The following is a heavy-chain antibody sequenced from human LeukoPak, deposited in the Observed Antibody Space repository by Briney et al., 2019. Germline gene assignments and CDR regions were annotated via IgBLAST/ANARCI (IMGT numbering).Heavy chain of an antibody. CDR3: ARAIAARSTFDY. CDR1: GFTFSSYS. J-gene: IGHJ4*02. V-gene: IGHV3-21*01. Sequence: GGSLRLSCAASGFTFSSYSMNWVRQAPGKGLEWVSSISSSSGYIYYADSVKGRFTISRDNAKNSLYLQMNSLRAEDTAVYYCARAIAARSTFDYWGQGTLVTVSS. D-gene: IGHD6-6*01. CDR2: ISSSSGYI.